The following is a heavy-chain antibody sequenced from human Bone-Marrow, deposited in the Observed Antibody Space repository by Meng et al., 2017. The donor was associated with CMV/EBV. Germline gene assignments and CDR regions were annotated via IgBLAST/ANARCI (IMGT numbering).Heavy chain of an antibody. J-gene: IGHJ4*02. CDR3: VRDRAGRYDY. CDR1: GGSISSSSYY. D-gene: IGHD1-26*01. CDR2: IYYSGST. Sequence: SETLSLTCTVSGGSISSSSYYWGWIRQPPGKGLEWIGSIYYSGSTYYNPSLKSRVTISVDTSKNQFSLKLSSVTAADTAVYYCVRDRAGRYDYWGQGTPVTPPQ. V-gene: IGHV4-39*07.